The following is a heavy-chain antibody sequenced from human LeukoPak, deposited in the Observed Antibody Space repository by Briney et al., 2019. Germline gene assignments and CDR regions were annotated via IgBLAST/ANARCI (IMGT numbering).Heavy chain of an antibody. Sequence: PGGSLRLSCAASGFTFSTSWMHWVRQAPGKGLVWVSRTNTDGTTTTYADSVKDRFIISRDNAKNTLFLQMNSLRVEDTAVYYCARDPTGLFDSWGRGTLVAVSS. D-gene: IGHD3/OR15-3a*01. CDR1: GFTFSTSW. CDR3: ARDPTGLFDS. CDR2: TNTDGTTT. V-gene: IGHV3-74*01. J-gene: IGHJ4*02.